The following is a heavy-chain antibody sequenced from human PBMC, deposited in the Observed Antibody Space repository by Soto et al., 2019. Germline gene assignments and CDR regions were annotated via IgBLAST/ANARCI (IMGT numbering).Heavy chain of an antibody. J-gene: IGHJ4*02. Sequence: GGSLRLSCAASGFTFSSYDMHWVRQATGKGLEWVSAIGTAGDTYYPGSVKGRFTISRENAKNSLYLQMNSLRAGDTAVYYCARAPLGYCSGGSFYSHDPFFDYWGQGTLVTVSS. V-gene: IGHV3-13*01. CDR3: ARAPLGYCSGGSFYSHDPFFDY. CDR1: GFTFSSYD. CDR2: IGTAGDT. D-gene: IGHD2-15*01.